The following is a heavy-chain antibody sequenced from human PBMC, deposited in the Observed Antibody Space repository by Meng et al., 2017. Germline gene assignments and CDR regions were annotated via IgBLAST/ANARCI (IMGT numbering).Heavy chain of an antibody. CDR1: GYTFINHD. CDR2: INPNSGGT. J-gene: IGHJ4*02. V-gene: IGHV1-2*02. D-gene: IGHD4-17*01. CDR3: YGDYSQGPN. Sequence: QAQLVKSGAEVKRPGASVKVSCKASGYTFINHDINWVRQATGQGLEWMGWINPNSGGTNYAQKFQGRVTMTRDTSISTAYMELSRLRSDDTAVYYCYGDYSQGPNWGQGTLVTVSS.